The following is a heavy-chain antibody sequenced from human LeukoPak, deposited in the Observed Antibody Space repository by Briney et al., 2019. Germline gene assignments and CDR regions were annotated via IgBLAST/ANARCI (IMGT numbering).Heavy chain of an antibody. D-gene: IGHD6-13*01. V-gene: IGHV3-21*01. CDR1: GFTFSSYS. Sequence: GGSLRLSCAASGFTFSSYSMNWVRQAPGKGLEWVSSISSSSSYIYYADSVKGRFTISRDNAKNSLYLQMNSLRAEDTAVYYCARPDRIAAAGTSSAFDIWGQGTMATVSS. CDR2: ISSSSSYI. J-gene: IGHJ3*02. CDR3: ARPDRIAAAGTSSAFDI.